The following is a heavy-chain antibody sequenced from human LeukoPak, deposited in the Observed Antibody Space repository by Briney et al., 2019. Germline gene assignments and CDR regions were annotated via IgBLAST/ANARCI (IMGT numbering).Heavy chain of an antibody. D-gene: IGHD2-2*01. CDR3: ARGPIVVVPAEHYYFDY. Sequence: ASVKVSCKASGYTFTSYAMHWVRQAPGQRLEWMGWINAGNGNTKYSQKFQGRVTMTRDTSISTAYMELSRLRSDDTAVYYCARGPIVVVPAEHYYFDYWGQGTLVTVSS. V-gene: IGHV1-3*01. CDR1: GYTFTSYA. CDR2: INAGNGNT. J-gene: IGHJ4*02.